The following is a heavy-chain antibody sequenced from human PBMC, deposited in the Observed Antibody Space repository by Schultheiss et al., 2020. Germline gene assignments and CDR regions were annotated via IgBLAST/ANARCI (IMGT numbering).Heavy chain of an antibody. CDR1: GGTFSSYA. V-gene: IGHV1-69*13. CDR2: IIPIFGTA. CDR3: ARERDGKYGSGSYSVDY. Sequence: SVKVSCKASGGTFSSYAISWVRQAPGQGLEWMGGIIPIFGTANYAQKFQGRVTITADESTSTAYMELSSLRSEDTAVYYCARERDGKYGSGSYSVDYWGEGTLVTVSS. D-gene: IGHD3-10*01. J-gene: IGHJ4*02.